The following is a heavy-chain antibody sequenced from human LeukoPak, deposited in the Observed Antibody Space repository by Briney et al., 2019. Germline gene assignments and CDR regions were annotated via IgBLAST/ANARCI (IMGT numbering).Heavy chain of an antibody. J-gene: IGHJ4*02. CDR2: ISYDGSNK. CDR3: AKPRYMVRGVPFDY. D-gene: IGHD3-10*01. Sequence: GGSLRPSCAASGFTFSSYGMHWVRQAPGKGLEWVAVISYDGSNKNYADSVKGRFTISRDNSKNTLYLQMNSLRAEDTAVYYCAKPRYMVRGVPFDYWGQGTLVTVSS. V-gene: IGHV3-30*18. CDR1: GFTFSSYG.